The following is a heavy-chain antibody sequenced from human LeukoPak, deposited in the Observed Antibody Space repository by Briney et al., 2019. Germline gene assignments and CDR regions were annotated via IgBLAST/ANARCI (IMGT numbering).Heavy chain of an antibody. J-gene: IGHJ4*02. D-gene: IGHD1-26*01. CDR2: IHHSGTT. CDR1: AGSISRFY. CDR3: ATNTGSYFAWFDY. Sequence: KPSETLSLTCSVSAGSISRFYWNWIRQPPGKGLEWIGYIHHSGTTKYNPSLQSRVTMSMDTSKNQVSLKLSSVSAADSAVYSCATNTGSYFAWFDYWGQGTLVTVSS. V-gene: IGHV4-59*03.